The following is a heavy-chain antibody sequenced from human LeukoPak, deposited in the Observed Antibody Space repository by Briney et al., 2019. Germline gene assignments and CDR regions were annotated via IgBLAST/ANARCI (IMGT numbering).Heavy chain of an antibody. D-gene: IGHD5-18*01. CDR1: GFTFSSYA. Sequence: GGSLRLSCAASGFTFSSYAMSWVRQAPGKGLEWVSAISGSGGSTYYADSVKGRFTISRDNSKNTLYLQMNSLRAEDTAVYYSAKDGYSYGPNRNWFDPWGQGTLVTVSS. CDR2: ISGSGGST. V-gene: IGHV3-23*01. J-gene: IGHJ5*02. CDR3: AKDGYSYGPNRNWFDP.